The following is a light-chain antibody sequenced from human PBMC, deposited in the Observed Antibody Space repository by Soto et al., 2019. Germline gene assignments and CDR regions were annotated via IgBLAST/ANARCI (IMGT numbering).Light chain of an antibody. Sequence: DIQMTQSPSSLSASVGDRVTITCRASHSIDYYLNWYQQRPGKAPKLLIYAASSLQSGVPSRFSGSGSGTDFTLTIISLQPEDFATYYCQQSYNTPWTFGQGTKVEIK. J-gene: IGKJ1*01. CDR1: HSIDYY. CDR2: AAS. CDR3: QQSYNTPWT. V-gene: IGKV1-39*01.